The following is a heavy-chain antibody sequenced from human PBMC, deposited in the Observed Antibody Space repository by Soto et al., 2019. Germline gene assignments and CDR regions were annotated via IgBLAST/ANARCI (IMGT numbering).Heavy chain of an antibody. Sequence: GGSLRLPCGASGFNFNYYAMRWVRKAPGKGLEWVSSIDVSGIHTYYAYSVKGRFTLSRDSSKNTLYLQMNSLTVDDTAVYYCAKGSVLSYPGPSYFAHWGQGTLVPVSS. J-gene: IGHJ4*02. CDR2: IDVSGIHT. CDR3: AKGSVLSYPGPSYFAH. CDR1: GFNFNYYA. D-gene: IGHD3-10*01. V-gene: IGHV3-23*01.